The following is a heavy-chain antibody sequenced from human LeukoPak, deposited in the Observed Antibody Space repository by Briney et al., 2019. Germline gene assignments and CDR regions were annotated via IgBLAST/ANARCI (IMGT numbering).Heavy chain of an antibody. CDR3: ARDVTNSGSRRPASFYAFDI. V-gene: IGHV1-69*13. CDR2: IIPIFGTA. J-gene: IGHJ3*02. CDR1: GGTFSSYA. Sequence: SVKVSCKASGGTFSSYAISWVRQAPGQGLEWMGGIIPIFGTANYAQRFQGRVTITADESTSTAYMELSSLRSEDTAVYYCARDVTNSGSRRPASFYAFDIWGQGTMVTVSS. D-gene: IGHD1-26*01.